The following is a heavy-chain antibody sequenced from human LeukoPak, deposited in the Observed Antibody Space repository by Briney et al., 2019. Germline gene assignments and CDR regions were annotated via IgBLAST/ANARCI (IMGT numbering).Heavy chain of an antibody. J-gene: IGHJ4*02. D-gene: IGHD6-19*01. CDR1: GYTFTGYY. Sequence: ASVKVSCRASGYTFTGYYMFWLRQAPGQGLEWIGRINPNSGGTNYAQKFQGRVTMTRDTSITTAYMELSSLRSDDTAVYYCARDLPSPGISVADDYWGQGTLVTVSS. CDR2: INPNSGGT. CDR3: ARDLPSPGISVADDY. V-gene: IGHV1-2*06.